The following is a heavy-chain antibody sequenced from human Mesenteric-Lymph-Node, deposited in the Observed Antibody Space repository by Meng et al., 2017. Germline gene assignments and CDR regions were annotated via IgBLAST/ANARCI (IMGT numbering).Heavy chain of an antibody. J-gene: IGHJ5*02. D-gene: IGHD5-18*01. CDR1: GYTFTDYY. Sequence: ASVKVSCKASGYTFTDYYIHWVRQAPGQGLEWMGWINPGSGGTNYAQKFQGRVTMTRDTSISTAYMELDSLRSDDTAVYYCARAGTLDTAMVALGFDPWGQGTLVTVSS. CDR2: INPGSGGT. CDR3: ARAGTLDTAMVALGFDP. V-gene: IGHV1-2*02.